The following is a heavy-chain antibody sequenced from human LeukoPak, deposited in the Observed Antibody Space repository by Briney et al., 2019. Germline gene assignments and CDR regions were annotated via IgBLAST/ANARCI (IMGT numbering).Heavy chain of an antibody. CDR1: GGTFSSYA. D-gene: IGHD3-22*01. V-gene: IGHV1-69*13. J-gene: IGHJ4*02. CDR3: ARVGETYYYDSSVYYFDY. Sequence: ASVKVSCKASGGTFSSYAISWVRQAPGQGLEWMGGIIPISGTANYAQKFQGRVTITADESTSTAYMELSSLRSEDTAVYYCARVGETYYYDSSVYYFDYWGQGTLVTVSS. CDR2: IIPISGTA.